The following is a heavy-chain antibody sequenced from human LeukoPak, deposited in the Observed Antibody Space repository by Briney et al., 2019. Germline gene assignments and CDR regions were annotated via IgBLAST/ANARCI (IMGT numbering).Heavy chain of an antibody. Sequence: AGRSLRLSCAASGFTFSSYAMSWVRQAPGKGLEWVSAISGSGGSTYYADSVKGRFTISRDNSKNTLYLQMNSLRAEDTAVYYCAKKPSDYYYYYMDVWGKGTTVTVSS. CDR3: AKKPSDYYYYYMDV. J-gene: IGHJ6*03. V-gene: IGHV3-23*01. CDR2: ISGSGGST. CDR1: GFTFSSYA.